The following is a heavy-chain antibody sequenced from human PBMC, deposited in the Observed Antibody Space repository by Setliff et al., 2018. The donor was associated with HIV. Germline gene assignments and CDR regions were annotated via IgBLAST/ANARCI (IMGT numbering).Heavy chain of an antibody. CDR1: GGSITPHY. D-gene: IGHD6-13*01. Sequence: SETLSLTCTVSGGSITPHYWSWIRQPPGKGLEWIGLIYYSGSTNYSPSLKSRVTISVDTSKDQFSLKLSSVTAADTAVYYCARGLGQQLGRFWYFDLWGRGTLVTVSS. J-gene: IGHJ2*01. CDR2: IYYSGST. CDR3: ARGLGQQLGRFWYFDL. V-gene: IGHV4-59*11.